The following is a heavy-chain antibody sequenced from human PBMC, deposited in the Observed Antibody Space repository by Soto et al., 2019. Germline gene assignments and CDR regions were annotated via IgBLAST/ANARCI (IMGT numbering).Heavy chain of an antibody. Sequence: SETLSLTCAVSGDYISSSRWWSWVRQPPGKGLEWIGETYHTGSTNYNPPLKSRVIISVDKSKNQFSLKLNPVTAADTAVYYCARDLYDYGDYRNWLDPWGQGTLVTVSS. D-gene: IGHD4-17*01. CDR3: ARDLYDYGDYRNWLDP. V-gene: IGHV4-4*02. CDR1: GDYISSSRW. CDR2: TYHTGST. J-gene: IGHJ5*02.